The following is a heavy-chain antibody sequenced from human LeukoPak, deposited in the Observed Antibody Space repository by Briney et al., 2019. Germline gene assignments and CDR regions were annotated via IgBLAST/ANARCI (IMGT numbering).Heavy chain of an antibody. CDR3: ARTGYCSGGSCLNWFDP. CDR1: GYTFTGYY. CDR2: INPNSGGT. J-gene: IGHJ5*02. D-gene: IGHD2-15*01. V-gene: IGHV1-2*02. Sequence: ASVKVSCEASGYTFTGYYMHWVRQAPGQGLEWMGWINPNSGGTNYAQKFQGRVTMTRDTSISTAYMELSRLRSDDTAVYYCARTGYCSGGSCLNWFDPWGQGTLVTVSS.